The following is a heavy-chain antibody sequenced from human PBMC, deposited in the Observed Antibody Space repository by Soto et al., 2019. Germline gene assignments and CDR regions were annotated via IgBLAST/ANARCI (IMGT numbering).Heavy chain of an antibody. CDR1: GGSISSYY. CDR2: IYYSGST. D-gene: IGHD6-19*01. J-gene: IGHJ6*02. Sequence: SETLSLTCTVSGGSISSYYWSWIRQPPGKGLEWIGYIYYSGSTNYNPSPKSRVTISVDTSKNQFSLKLSSVTAADTAVYYCARVTGYSSGDGMDVWGQGTTVTVSS. V-gene: IGHV4-59*01. CDR3: ARVTGYSSGDGMDV.